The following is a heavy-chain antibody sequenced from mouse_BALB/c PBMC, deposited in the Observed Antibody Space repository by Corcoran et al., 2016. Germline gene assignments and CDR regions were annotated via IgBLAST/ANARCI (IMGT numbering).Heavy chain of an antibody. J-gene: IGHJ2*01. CDR3: ARRDYYGSSPFDY. V-gene: IGHV1-18*01. CDR2: INPNNGGT. Sequence: EVLLQQSGPELVKPGASVKIPCKASGYTFTDYHMDWVKQSHGKSLEWIGDINPNNGGTIYNQKFKGKATLTVDKSSSTAYMELHILTSEDTAVYFCARRDYYGSSPFDYWGQGTTLTVS. CDR1: GYTFTDYH. D-gene: IGHD1-1*01.